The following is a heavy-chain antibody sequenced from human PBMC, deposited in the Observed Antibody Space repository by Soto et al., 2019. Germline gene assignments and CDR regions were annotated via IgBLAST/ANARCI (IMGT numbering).Heavy chain of an antibody. CDR2: MNPSSGNT. CDR3: VKGRRPANHLSVS. J-gene: IGHJ5*02. V-gene: IGHV1-8*01. D-gene: IGHD2-2*01. Sequence: ASVKVSCKASGYTFTTYDINWVRQATGLGLEWMGWMNPSSGNTGYAQKFQGRVTMTRDTSITTAYMELSSLRSEDTAVYYCVKGRRPANHLSVSCGEGTLVTVSS. CDR1: GYTFTTYD.